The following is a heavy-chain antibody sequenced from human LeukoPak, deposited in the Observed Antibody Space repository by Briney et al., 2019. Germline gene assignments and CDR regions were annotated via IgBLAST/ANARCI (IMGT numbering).Heavy chain of an antibody. CDR3: ARDRYSGSYGPLDY. V-gene: IGHV3-74*01. Sequence: SGGSLRLSCAASGFFFRNYWMHWVRQAPGKGLVWVSRIKGDGSHTSYADSVKGRFTISRDNAKNSLYLQMNSLGAEDTAVYYCARDRYSGSYGPLDYWGQGTLVTVSS. CDR1: GFFFRNYW. CDR2: IKGDGSHT. D-gene: IGHD1-26*01. J-gene: IGHJ4*02.